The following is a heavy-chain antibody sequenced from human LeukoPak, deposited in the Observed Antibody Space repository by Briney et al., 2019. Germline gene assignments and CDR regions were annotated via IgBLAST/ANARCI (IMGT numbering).Heavy chain of an antibody. CDR2: IYPGDSDT. Sequence: GESLKISCKGSGYSFTSYWIGWVRQMPGKGLEWMGIIYPGDSDTRYSPSFQGQVTISADKSIGTAYLQWSSLKASDTAMYYCARRSTYYYDSSGSIAYYFDYWGQGTLVTVSS. V-gene: IGHV5-51*01. J-gene: IGHJ4*02. D-gene: IGHD3-22*01. CDR1: GYSFTSYW. CDR3: ARRSTYYYDSSGSIAYYFDY.